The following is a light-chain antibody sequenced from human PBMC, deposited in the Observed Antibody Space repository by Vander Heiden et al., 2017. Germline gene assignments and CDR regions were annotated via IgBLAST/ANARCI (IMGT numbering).Light chain of an antibody. CDR1: QSVSSY. J-gene: IGKJ4*01. CDR3: QKRSDWPPLT. Sequence: ELVSTQSPATLSLSPGERATLSCRASQSVSSYLAWYQQKTGQAPRLLIYDASNMATGIPARFSGSGSGTDFTLTISSLEPKDFAVYYCQKRSDWPPLTFGGGTKVEIK. V-gene: IGKV3-11*01. CDR2: DAS.